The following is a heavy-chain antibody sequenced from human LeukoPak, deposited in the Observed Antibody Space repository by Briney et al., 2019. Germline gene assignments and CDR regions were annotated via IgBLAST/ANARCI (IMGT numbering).Heavy chain of an antibody. J-gene: IGHJ4*02. D-gene: IGHD3-22*01. CDR3: ASDSITTTVVGXPDX. V-gene: IGHV3-15*01. CDR2: IKSGIDGGTI. Sequence: GGSLRLSCAASGFTFSIASMSWVRQGPGRGLEWVGRIKSGIDGGTIEYAASVKGRFTISRDDSKNMLYLQIHSLKTEDTGTYYCASDSITTTVVGXPDXWGQGTLVTVX. CDR1: GFTFSIAS.